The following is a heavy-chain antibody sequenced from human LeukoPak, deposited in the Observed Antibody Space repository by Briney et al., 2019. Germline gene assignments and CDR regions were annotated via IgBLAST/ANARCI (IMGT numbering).Heavy chain of an antibody. J-gene: IGHJ6*03. CDR1: GFTFSSYE. Sequence: PGGSLRLSCAASGFTFSSYEMNWVRQAPGKGLEWVSYISSSGSTIYYADSVKGRFTISRDNAKNSLYLQMNSLRAEDTAVYYCARGKKYDLWSGYSYYYYYMDVWGKGTTVTVSS. V-gene: IGHV3-48*03. CDR2: ISSSGSTI. CDR3: ARGKKYDLWSGYSYYYYYMDV. D-gene: IGHD3-3*01.